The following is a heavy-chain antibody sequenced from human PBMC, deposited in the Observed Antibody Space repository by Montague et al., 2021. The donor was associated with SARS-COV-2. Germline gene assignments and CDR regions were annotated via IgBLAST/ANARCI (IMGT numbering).Heavy chain of an antibody. CDR1: GGSISSSSNY. Sequence: SETLSLTCTVSGGSISSSSNYWGWIRQPPGKGLEWIGNNYDSGSNYYNPSLQSRVTISVDASKNQFSLKLSTVTAADTAVYYCARLNFHITIFGVVSSRVFDYWGQGTLVTVSS. CDR3: ARLNFHITIFGVVSSRVFDY. D-gene: IGHD3-3*01. V-gene: IGHV4-39*01. CDR2: NYDSGSN. J-gene: IGHJ4*02.